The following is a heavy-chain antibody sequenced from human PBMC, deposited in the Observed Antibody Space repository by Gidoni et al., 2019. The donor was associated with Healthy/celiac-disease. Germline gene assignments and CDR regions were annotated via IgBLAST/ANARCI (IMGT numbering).Heavy chain of an antibody. CDR1: GFTFSSYG. CDR2: ISYDGSNK. J-gene: IGHJ6*02. V-gene: IGHV3-30*18. CDR3: AKDYYYDSSGYPPWYYYYGMDV. Sequence: QVQLVESGGGVVQPGRSLRLSCAASGFTFSSYGMHWVRQAPGKGLEWVAVISYDGSNKYYADSVKGRLTISRDNSKNTLYLQMNSLRAEDTAVYYCAKDYYYDSSGYPPWYYYYGMDVWGQGTTVTVSS. D-gene: IGHD3-22*01.